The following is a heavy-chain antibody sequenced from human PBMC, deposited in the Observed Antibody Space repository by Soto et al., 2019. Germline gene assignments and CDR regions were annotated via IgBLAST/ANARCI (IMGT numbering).Heavy chain of an antibody. J-gene: IGHJ5*02. CDR3: ARDIRPRGFDP. CDR2: INPSGGST. Sequence: ASVKVSCKASGYTFTSHYMHWVRQAPGQGLEWMGIINPSGGSTSYAQKFQGRVTMTRDTSTSTVYMELSSLRSEDTAVYYCARDIRPRGFDPWGQGTLVTVSS. V-gene: IGHV1-46*01. CDR1: GYTFTSHY.